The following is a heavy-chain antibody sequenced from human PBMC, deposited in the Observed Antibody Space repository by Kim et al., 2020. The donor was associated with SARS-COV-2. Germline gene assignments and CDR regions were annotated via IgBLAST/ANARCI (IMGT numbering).Heavy chain of an antibody. CDR2: ISGSGDST. V-gene: IGHV3-23*01. D-gene: IGHD6-13*01. Sequence: GGSLRLSCAASRFTFINYAMSWVRQAPGKGLEWVSAISGSGDSTYYADSVKGRFTISRDNSKNTLYLQMNSLRADDTAVYYCAKLRSAAGTWDFDYWGQGTLVTVSS. J-gene: IGHJ4*02. CDR1: RFTFINYA. CDR3: AKLRSAAGTWDFDY.